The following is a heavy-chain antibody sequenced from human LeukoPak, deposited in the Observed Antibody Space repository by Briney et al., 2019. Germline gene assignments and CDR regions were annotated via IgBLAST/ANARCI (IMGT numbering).Heavy chain of an antibody. V-gene: IGHV1-58*01. D-gene: IGHD3-10*01. Sequence: SVKVSCKASGFTFTSSAVQWVRQARGQRLEWIGWIVVGSGNTNYAQKFQERVTVTRDMSTSTAYMKLSSLRSEDTAVYYCAADPYVFFRGHFDYWGQGTLVTVSS. J-gene: IGHJ4*02. CDR2: IVVGSGNT. CDR1: GFTFTSSA. CDR3: AADPYVFFRGHFDY.